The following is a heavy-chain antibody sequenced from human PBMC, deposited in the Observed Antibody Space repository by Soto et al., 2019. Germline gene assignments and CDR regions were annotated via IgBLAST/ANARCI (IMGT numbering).Heavy chain of an antibody. Sequence: PSETLSLTCTVSGGSISSSSYYWGWIRQPPGKGLEWIGSIYYSGSTYYNPSLKSRVTISVDTSKNQFSLKLSSVTAADTAVYYCASSVPDYGGNEGVSDYFDYWGQGTLVTVSS. CDR2: IYYSGST. V-gene: IGHV4-39*01. J-gene: IGHJ4*02. CDR3: ASSVPDYGGNEGVSDYFDY. CDR1: GGSISSSSYY. D-gene: IGHD4-17*01.